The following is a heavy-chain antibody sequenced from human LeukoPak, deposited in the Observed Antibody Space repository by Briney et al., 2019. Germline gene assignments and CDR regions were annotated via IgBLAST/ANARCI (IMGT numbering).Heavy chain of an antibody. CDR3: ARGSSSEMVGEAFDI. D-gene: IGHD2-8*01. J-gene: IGHJ3*02. V-gene: IGHV4-39*07. CDR2: IYYSGST. Sequence: SETLSLTCTVSGGSISSSSYYWGWIRQPPGKGLEWIGSIYYSGSTNYNPSLKSRVTISVDTSKNQFSLKLTSVTAADTAVYYCARGSSSEMVGEAFDIWGRGTMVTVSS. CDR1: GGSISSSSYY.